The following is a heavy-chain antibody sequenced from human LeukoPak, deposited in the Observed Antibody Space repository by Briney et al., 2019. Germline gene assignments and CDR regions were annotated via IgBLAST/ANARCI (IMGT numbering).Heavy chain of an antibody. CDR1: GYSISSGYY. CDR2: IYTSGST. CDR3: ARDGLYYDSSGYYYGPFDY. Sequence: PSETLSLTCTVSGYSISSGYYWSWIRQPAGKGLEWIGRIYTSGSTYYNPYLKSRVTISVDTSKNQFSLKLSSVTAADTAVYYCARDGLYYDSSGYYYGPFDYWGQGTLVTVSS. V-gene: IGHV4-38-2*02. J-gene: IGHJ4*02. D-gene: IGHD3-22*01.